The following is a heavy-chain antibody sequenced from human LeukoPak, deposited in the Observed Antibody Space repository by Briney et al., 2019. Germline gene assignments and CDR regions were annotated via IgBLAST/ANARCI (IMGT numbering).Heavy chain of an antibody. D-gene: IGHD2/OR15-2a*01. CDR3: ARVYESFNWFDP. CDR2: INPSGGST. CDR1: EYTFTSYY. J-gene: IGHJ5*02. Sequence: ASVKVSCKASEYTFTSYYIHWVRQAPGQGLEWMGIINPSGGSTTYAQKFQGRVTMTRDTSTNTVYMELSSLRSEDTAVYFCARVYESFNWFDPWGQGTLVTVSS. V-gene: IGHV1-46*01.